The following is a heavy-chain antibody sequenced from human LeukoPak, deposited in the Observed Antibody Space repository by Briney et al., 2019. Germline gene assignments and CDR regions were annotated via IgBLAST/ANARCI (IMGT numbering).Heavy chain of an antibody. J-gene: IGHJ3*02. CDR2: INPSGGST. V-gene: IGHV1-2*02. CDR3: ARKFEAFDI. Sequence: AASVKVSCKASGYTFTSYYMHWVRQAPGQGLEWMGIINPSGGSTNYAQKFQGRVTMTRDTSISTAYMELSRLRSDDTAVYYCARKFEAFDIWGQGTMVTVSS. CDR1: GYTFTSYY.